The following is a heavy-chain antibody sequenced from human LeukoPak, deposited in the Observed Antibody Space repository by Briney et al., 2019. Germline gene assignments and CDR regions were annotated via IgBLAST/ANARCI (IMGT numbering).Heavy chain of an antibody. CDR2: IYPTDSDT. V-gene: IGHV5-51*01. CDR3: ARPGSNWFFDY. CDR1: GYSFTTYW. Sequence: NLGESLKISCKGSGYSFTTYWVGWVRQMPGRGLEWMGIIYPTDSDTRYSPSFQGQVTISADKSISTAYLQWSSLKASDTVMYYCARPGSNWFFDYWGQGTLVTVSS. J-gene: IGHJ4*02. D-gene: IGHD3-10*01.